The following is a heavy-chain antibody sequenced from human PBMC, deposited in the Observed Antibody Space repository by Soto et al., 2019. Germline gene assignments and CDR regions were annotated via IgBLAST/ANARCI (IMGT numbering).Heavy chain of an antibody. CDR3: ARGRYCPSGECFPNWFDT. V-gene: IGHV4-30-4*01. CDR2: IYYGGST. D-gene: IGHD2-8*01. CDR1: GASVTSPEHY. J-gene: IGHJ5*02. Sequence: SETLSLTCSVSGASVTSPEHYWTWIRQSPGKGLEWIGYIYYGGSTVYNPSLKGRSTVSLDTSKNQFSLNLTSVTAADTAVYFCARGRYCPSGECFPNWFDTWGQGTLVTVSS.